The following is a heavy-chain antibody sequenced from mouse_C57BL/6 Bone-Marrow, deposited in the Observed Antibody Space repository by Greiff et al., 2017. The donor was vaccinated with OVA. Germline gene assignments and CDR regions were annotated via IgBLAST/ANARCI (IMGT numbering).Heavy chain of an antibody. CDR2: IDPETGGT. D-gene: IGHD1-1*01. CDR3: TKEGITTVWYFDD. V-gene: IGHV1-15*01. J-gene: IGHJ1*03. Sequence: QVQLKESGAELVRPGASVTLSCKASGYTFTDYEMHWVKQTPVHGLEWIGAIDPETGGTAYNQKFKGKAILTADKSSSTAYMELRSLTSEDSAVYYCTKEGITTVWYFDDWGTGTTVTVSS. CDR1: GYTFTDYE.